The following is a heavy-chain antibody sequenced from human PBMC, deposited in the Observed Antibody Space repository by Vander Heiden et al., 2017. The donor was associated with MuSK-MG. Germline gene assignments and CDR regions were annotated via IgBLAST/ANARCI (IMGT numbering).Heavy chain of an antibody. CDR2: IYYSGST. D-gene: IGHD1-26*01. CDR3: ARGYSGSYYEGYYFDL. CDR1: GGPISSYY. Sequence: VQLQESGPGLVKPSETLSPTCTVSGGPISSYYWSWIRQPPGKGLEWSGYIYYSGSTNYNPSLKSRVTISVDTSKNQFSLKLSSVTAADTAVYYCARGYSGSYYEGYYFDLWGQGTLVTVSS. J-gene: IGHJ4*02. V-gene: IGHV4-59*01.